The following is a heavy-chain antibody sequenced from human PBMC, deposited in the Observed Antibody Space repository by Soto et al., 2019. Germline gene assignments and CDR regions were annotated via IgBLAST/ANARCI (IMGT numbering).Heavy chain of an antibody. Sequence: SYTLALTFILSVSSITSYHWSWIRQSPGRGLEWIAYIDDSGSTNYNPSLKSRVSITGDTSRNQFSLNLRSVTATDTAVYYCERHWIDYTFDYWGQGTRVT. J-gene: IGHJ4*02. V-gene: IGHV4-59*08. CDR1: VSSITSYH. CDR3: ERHWIDYTFDY. CDR2: IDDSGST. D-gene: IGHD4-4*01.